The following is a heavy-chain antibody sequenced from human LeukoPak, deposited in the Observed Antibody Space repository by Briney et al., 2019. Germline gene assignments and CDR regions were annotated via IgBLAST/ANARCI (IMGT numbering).Heavy chain of an antibody. CDR1: GGSISSYY. J-gene: IGHJ4*02. CDR3: ARCSAFYDSSGYCRY. V-gene: IGHV4-4*09. Sequence: SETLSPTCTVSGGSISSYYWSWIRQPPGKGLEWIGYIYTSGSTNYNPSLKSRVTISVDTSKNQFSLKLSSVTAADTAVYYCARCSAFYDSSGYCRYWGQGTLVTVSS. CDR2: IYTSGST. D-gene: IGHD3-22*01.